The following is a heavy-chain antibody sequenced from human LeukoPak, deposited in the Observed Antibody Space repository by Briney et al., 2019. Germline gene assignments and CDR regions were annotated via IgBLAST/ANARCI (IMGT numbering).Heavy chain of an antibody. CDR1: GYTFTGYY. J-gene: IGHJ4*02. Sequence: ASVKVSSTASGYTFTGYYMHWVRQAPGQGLEWMGWINPNNGGTNYAQKFQGRVTMTLDTSISTGYMELSRLRSDDTAIYFCARVDGGEWYYFDHWGQGTVVTVFS. CDR3: ARVDGGEWYYFDH. CDR2: INPNNGGT. V-gene: IGHV1-2*02. D-gene: IGHD2-8*02.